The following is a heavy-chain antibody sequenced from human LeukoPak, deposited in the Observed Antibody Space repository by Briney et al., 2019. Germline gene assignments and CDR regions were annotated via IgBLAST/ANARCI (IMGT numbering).Heavy chain of an antibody. CDR3: AKDSVYSSSWYAGDY. CDR2: ISGSSGST. D-gene: IGHD6-13*01. Sequence: QPGGSLRLSCAASGFTFSSYAMRWVRQAPGKGLEWVSAISGSSGSTYYADSVKGRFTISRDSSKNTLYLQMNSLRAEDTAVYYCAKDSVYSSSWYAGDYWGQGTLVTVSS. V-gene: IGHV3-23*01. CDR1: GFTFSSYA. J-gene: IGHJ4*02.